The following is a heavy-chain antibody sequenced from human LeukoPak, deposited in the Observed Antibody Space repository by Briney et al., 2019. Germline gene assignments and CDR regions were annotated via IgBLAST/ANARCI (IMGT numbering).Heavy chain of an antibody. CDR3: ASNGAYCSSTSCYAPSDYYYGMDV. CDR1: GGTFSSYA. Sequence: PSVKLSCTASGGTFSSYAISWVRHAPGQGLEWMGGIIPIFGTANYAQKFQDRVTITADKPTSTAYMELSSLRSEDTAVYYCASNGAYCSSTSCYAPSDYYYGMDVWGKGTTVTVSS. D-gene: IGHD2-2*01. J-gene: IGHJ6*04. V-gene: IGHV1-69*06. CDR2: IIPIFGTA.